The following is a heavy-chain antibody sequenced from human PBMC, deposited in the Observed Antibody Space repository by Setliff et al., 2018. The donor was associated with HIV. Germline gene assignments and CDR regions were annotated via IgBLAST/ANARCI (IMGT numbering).Heavy chain of an antibody. J-gene: IGHJ4*02. V-gene: IGHV1-2*02. Sequence: GASVKVSCKSSGYTFTDYFMHWVRQAPGQGLEWMGWISPDNGNRRIQRRFQGRVTMTRDTSINTAYMELSGLTSDDTAVYYCVREARGGYFDYWGQGTLVTVSS. CDR3: VREARGGYFDY. D-gene: IGHD2-15*01. CDR1: GYTFTDYF. CDR2: ISPDNGNR.